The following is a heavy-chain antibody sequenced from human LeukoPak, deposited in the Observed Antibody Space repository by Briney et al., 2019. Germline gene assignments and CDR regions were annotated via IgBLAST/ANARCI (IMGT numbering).Heavy chain of an antibody. Sequence: SETLSLTCAVYGGSFSGYYWSWIRQPPGKGLEWIGYIYYSGSTNYNPSLKSRVTISVDTSKNQFSLKLSSVTAADTAVYYCARGSYYDFWSGYYYYYYYMDVWGKGTTVTVSS. CDR2: IYYSGST. CDR1: GGSFSGYY. CDR3: ARGSYYDFWSGYYYYYYYMDV. J-gene: IGHJ6*03. D-gene: IGHD3-3*01. V-gene: IGHV4-59*01.